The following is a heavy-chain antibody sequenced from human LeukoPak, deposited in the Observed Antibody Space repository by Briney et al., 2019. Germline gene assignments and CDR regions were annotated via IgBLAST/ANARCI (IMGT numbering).Heavy chain of an antibody. D-gene: IGHD4-23*01. CDR2: IYYSGNT. CDR1: GGSISRSSYY. V-gene: IGHV4-39*01. J-gene: IGHJ3*02. CDR3: ARAYGGNFDAFDM. Sequence: PSETLSLTCSVSGGSISRSSYYWGWIRQPPGKGLEWIGTIYYSGNTYYNPSFKSRVTISVDTSRNQFSLRLTSVTAADSAMYYCARAYGGNFDAFDMRGQGTVVTISS.